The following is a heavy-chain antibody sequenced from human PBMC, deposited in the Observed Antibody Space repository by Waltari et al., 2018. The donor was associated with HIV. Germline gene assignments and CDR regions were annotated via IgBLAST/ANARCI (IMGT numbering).Heavy chain of an antibody. D-gene: IGHD3-10*01. CDR3: ARNKGGEYGSGSYRVNYYYYYGMDV. Sequence: QVQLVQSRAEVKKPGASVKVSCKASGYTFTSYGISWVRQAPGQGLEWMGWISAYNGNTNYAQKLQGRVTMTTDTSTSTAYMELRSLRSDDTAVYYCARNKGGEYGSGSYRVNYYYYYGMDVWGQGTTVTVSS. CDR1: GYTFTSYG. J-gene: IGHJ6*02. CDR2: ISAYNGNT. V-gene: IGHV1-18*01.